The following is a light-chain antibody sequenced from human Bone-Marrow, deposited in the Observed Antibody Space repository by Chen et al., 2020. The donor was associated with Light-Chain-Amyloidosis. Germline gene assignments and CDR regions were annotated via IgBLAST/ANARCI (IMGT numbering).Light chain of an antibody. Sequence: QSALTQPASVSGSPGQSITISCTGTSSDVGGDNHVSWYQQHPDKAPKLMIYEVTNRPSWVPARFAGYKSDSTASLTISGLQTEEEADYLCRSYSVTNTLVFGGGTGVTVL. CDR2: EVT. J-gene: IGLJ1*01. V-gene: IGLV2-14*01. CDR1: SSDVGGDNH. CDR3: RSYSVTNTLV.